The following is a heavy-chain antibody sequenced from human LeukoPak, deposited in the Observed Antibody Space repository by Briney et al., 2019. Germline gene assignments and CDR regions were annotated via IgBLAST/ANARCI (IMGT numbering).Heavy chain of an antibody. D-gene: IGHD6-19*01. J-gene: IGHJ4*02. CDR1: GGSISSSSYY. V-gene: IGHV4-39*01. Sequence: SETLSLTCTVSGGSISSSSYYWGWIRHPPGKGLEWIGSIYYSGSTYYNPSLKSRVTISVDTSKNQFSLKLSSVTAADTAVYYCARVYSSGWYNLDYWGQGTLVTVSS. CDR3: ARVYSSGWYNLDY. CDR2: IYYSGST.